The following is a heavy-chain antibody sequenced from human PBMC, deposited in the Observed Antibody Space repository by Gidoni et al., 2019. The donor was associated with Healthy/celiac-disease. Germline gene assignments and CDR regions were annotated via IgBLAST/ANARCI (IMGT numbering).Heavy chain of an antibody. D-gene: IGHD2-15*01. J-gene: IGHJ2*01. Sequence: QVQLQESGPGLVNPSETLSLTCTVSGRYISSYSWSWIRQPPGKGLEWIGYIYYSGSTNYNPSLKSRVTISVDTSKNQFSLKLSSVTAADTAVYYCARDRGGNSFWYFDLWGRGTLVTVSS. V-gene: IGHV4-59*01. CDR3: ARDRGGNSFWYFDL. CDR1: GRYISSYS. CDR2: IYYSGST.